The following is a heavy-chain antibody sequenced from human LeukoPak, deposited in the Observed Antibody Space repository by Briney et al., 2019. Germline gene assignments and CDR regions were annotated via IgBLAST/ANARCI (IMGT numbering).Heavy chain of an antibody. CDR3: ARSLDYGMDV. V-gene: IGHV3-43*01. CDR2: ISWDGGST. CDR1: GFTFDDYT. J-gene: IGHJ6*02. Sequence: GGSLRLSCAASGFTFDDYTMHWVCQAPGKGLEWVSLISWDGGSTYYADSVKGRFTISRDNSKNSLYLQMNSLRTEDTAFYYCARSLDYGMDVWGQGTTVTVSS.